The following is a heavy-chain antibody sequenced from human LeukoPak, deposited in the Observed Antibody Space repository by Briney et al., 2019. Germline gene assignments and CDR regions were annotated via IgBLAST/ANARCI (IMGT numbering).Heavy chain of an antibody. CDR3: ARSTAFVVTPVDY. J-gene: IGHJ4*02. D-gene: IGHD4-23*01. CDR2: ISSNGGST. CDR1: GFTFSSYA. Sequence: GESLRLSCAASGFTFSSYAMHWVRQAPGKGLEYVSAISSNGGSTYYANSVKGRFTISRDNSKNTLYLQMGSLRAEDMAVYYCARSTAFVVTPVDYWGQGTLVTVSS. V-gene: IGHV3-64*01.